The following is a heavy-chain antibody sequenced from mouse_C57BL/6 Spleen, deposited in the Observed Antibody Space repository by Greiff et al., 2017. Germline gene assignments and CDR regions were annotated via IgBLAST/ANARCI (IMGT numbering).Heavy chain of an antibody. CDR3: ARERKGYFDV. J-gene: IGHJ1*03. CDR2: INPYNGGT. V-gene: IGHV1-19*01. CDR1: GYTFTDYY. Sequence: EVKLMESGPVLVKPGASVKMSCKASGYTFTDYYMNWVKQSHGKSLEWIGVINPYNGGTSYNQKFKGKATLTVDKSSSTAYMELNSLTSEDSAVYYCARERKGYFDVWGTGTTVTVSS.